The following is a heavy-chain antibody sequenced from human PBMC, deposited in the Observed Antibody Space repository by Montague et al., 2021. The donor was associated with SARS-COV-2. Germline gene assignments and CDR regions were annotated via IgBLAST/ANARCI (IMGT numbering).Heavy chain of an antibody. CDR2: ITWDSGST. V-gene: IGHV3-43*01. CDR3: ARGSHDSSSYSYLAH. Sequence: SLRLSCAGSGFDYDDYTMFWVRQAPGKGLEWVSLITWDSGSTYYEDSVRGRFTISRDNRKNSLFLQMHNLRIEDTALYYCARGSHDSSSYSYLAHWGQGTLVTVSS. CDR1: GFDYDDYT. D-gene: IGHD3-22*01. J-gene: IGHJ4*02.